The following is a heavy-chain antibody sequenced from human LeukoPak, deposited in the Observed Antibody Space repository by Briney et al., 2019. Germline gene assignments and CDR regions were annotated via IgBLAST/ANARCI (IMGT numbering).Heavy chain of an antibody. Sequence: KTSETLSLTCAVSGGSISSSNWWSWVRQPPGKGLEWIGSVSYSGSTYYNASLKSRVSISIDMSKSQFSLKLSSVTAADTALYYCARDRAIWGHNSGGFDIWGRGTMVTVSS. CDR1: GGSISSSNW. CDR3: ARDRAIWGHNSGGFDI. D-gene: IGHD3-16*01. CDR2: VSYSGST. J-gene: IGHJ3*02. V-gene: IGHV4-4*02.